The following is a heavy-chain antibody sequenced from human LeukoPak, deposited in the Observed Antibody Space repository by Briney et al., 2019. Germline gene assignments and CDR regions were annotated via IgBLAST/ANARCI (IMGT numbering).Heavy chain of an antibody. CDR1: GGTFSSYA. Sequence: GASVKVSCKASGGTFSSYAISWVRQAPGQGLEWMGGIIPIFGTANYAQKFQGRVTITADESTSTAYVELSSLRSEDTAVYYCARGGRAVAGYNWFDPWGQGTLVTVSS. J-gene: IGHJ5*02. CDR2: IIPIFGTA. V-gene: IGHV1-69*13. D-gene: IGHD6-19*01. CDR3: ARGGRAVAGYNWFDP.